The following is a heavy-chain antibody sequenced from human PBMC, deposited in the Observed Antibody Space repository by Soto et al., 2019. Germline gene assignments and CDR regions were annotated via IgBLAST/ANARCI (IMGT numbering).Heavy chain of an antibody. J-gene: IGHJ4*02. CDR3: AVYYDRSGYFSAPLDF. CDR2: ISGSGGST. D-gene: IGHD3-22*01. V-gene: IGHV3-23*01. Sequence: PGKGLEWVSAISGSGGSTYYADSVKGRFTISRDNSKNTLYLQMKSLRAEDTAVYYCAVYYDRSGYFSAPLDFWGQGTLVTVSS.